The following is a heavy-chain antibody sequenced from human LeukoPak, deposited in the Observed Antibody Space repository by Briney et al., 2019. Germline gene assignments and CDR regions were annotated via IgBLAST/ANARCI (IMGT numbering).Heavy chain of an antibody. V-gene: IGHV1-2*02. J-gene: IGHJ4*02. Sequence: ASVKVSCKASGYPFNDYYIHWVRQAPGQRLEWMGWINPYSGGTNQAQKFQGRVTLTTDTSTSTVYMEINRLTSDDPAVYYCARERSAITPDFDYWGQGTLVTVSS. CDR3: ARERSAITPDFDY. D-gene: IGHD5-24*01. CDR1: GYPFNDYY. CDR2: INPYSGGT.